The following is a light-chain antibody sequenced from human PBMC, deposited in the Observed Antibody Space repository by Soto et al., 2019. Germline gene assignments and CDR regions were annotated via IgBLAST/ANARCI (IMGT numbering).Light chain of an antibody. V-gene: IGLV1-44*01. J-gene: IGLJ3*02. Sequence: QSVLTQPPSASGTPGQRVTIPCSGSSSNIGSTTVSWYHQLPGTAPKLLIYRSDQRPSGVPDRFSGSKSGTAASLAISGLQSEDEGDDYCAAWDDTLDGPVFGGGTKLTVL. CDR1: SSNIGSTT. CDR3: AAWDDTLDGPV. CDR2: RSD.